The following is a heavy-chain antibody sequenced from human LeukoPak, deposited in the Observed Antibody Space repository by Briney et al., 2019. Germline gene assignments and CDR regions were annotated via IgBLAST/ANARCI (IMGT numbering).Heavy chain of an antibody. V-gene: IGHV1-46*01. D-gene: IGHD2-15*01. J-gene: IGHJ6*03. CDR1: GYTFISYY. CDR2: INPSGGAT. Sequence: ASVKVSCKASGYTFISYYMHWVRQAPGQGLEWMGIINPSGGATIYAQKFQGRVTMTEDTSTDTAYMELSSLRSEDTAVYYCATAPRIEDYMDVWGKGATVTVSS. CDR3: ATAPRIEDYMDV.